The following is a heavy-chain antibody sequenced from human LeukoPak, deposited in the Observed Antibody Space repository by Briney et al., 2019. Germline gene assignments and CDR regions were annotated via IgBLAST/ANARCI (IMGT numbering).Heavy chain of an antibody. V-gene: IGHV1-69*05. D-gene: IGHD1/OR15-1a*01. CDR1: GGTFSSYA. CDR2: IIPIFGTA. J-gene: IGHJ6*03. CDR3: AGDDGSTSRPLGYYYYMDV. Sequence: SVKVSCKASGGTFSSYAISWVRQAPGQGREWMGGIIPIFGTANYAQKFQGRGTITTDESTSTAYNEPSSHSAKDTAVYYCAGDDGSTSRPLGYYYYMDVWGKGTTVTVSS.